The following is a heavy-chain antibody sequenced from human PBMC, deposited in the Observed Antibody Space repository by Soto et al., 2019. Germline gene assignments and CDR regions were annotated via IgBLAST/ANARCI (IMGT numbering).Heavy chain of an antibody. CDR1: GGSISSYY. CDR2: IYYSGST. J-gene: IGHJ4*02. CDR3: ARSDGRY. V-gene: IGHV4-59*01. Sequence: QVQLQESGPGLVKPSETLSLTCTVSGGSISSYYWSWIRQPPGKGLEWIGYIYYSGSTNYNPSLXXRXXISVDTSKNPFSLQLSSVTAADTAVYYCARSDGRYWGQGTLVTVSS.